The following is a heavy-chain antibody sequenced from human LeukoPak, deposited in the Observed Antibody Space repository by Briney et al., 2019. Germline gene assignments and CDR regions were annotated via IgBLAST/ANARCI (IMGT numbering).Heavy chain of an antibody. J-gene: IGHJ6*03. CDR3: ARGVDTAMENYCYSYYMDV. CDR2: IIPIFGTA. CDR1: GRTFTSYA. V-gene: IGHV1-69*06. D-gene: IGHD5-18*01. Sequence: ASVKVSCKASGRTFTSYAISWVRQAPGHGLEGMGGIIPIFGTANYAQKFQGRVTITPDKSTSTAYMELSSLRSEDTAVYYCARGVDTAMENYCYSYYMDVWGKGTTVTVSS.